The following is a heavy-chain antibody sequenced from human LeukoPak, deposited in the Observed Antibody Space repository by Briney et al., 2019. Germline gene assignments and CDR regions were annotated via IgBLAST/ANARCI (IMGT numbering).Heavy chain of an antibody. J-gene: IGHJ5*02. V-gene: IGHV1-2*02. CDR3: VRDRPHNWFDP. Sequence: ASVKVSCKASGYTFTGYYIHWVRQAPGQGLEWMGLIKPNSGDTKYAQKFQGRVTMTRDTSITTAYMELSSLRSDDTALYYCVRDRPHNWFDPWGQGTLVTVSS. CDR1: GYTFTGYY. CDR2: IKPNSGDT.